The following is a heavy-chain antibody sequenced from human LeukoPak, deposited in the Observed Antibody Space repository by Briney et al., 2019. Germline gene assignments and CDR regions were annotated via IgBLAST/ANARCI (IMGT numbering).Heavy chain of an antibody. J-gene: IGHJ4*02. CDR3: ARLRGYSGYDHPYDY. V-gene: IGHV1-2*02. CDR2: INPNSGGT. Sequence: GASVKVSCKASGYTFTGYYMHWVRQAPGQGLEWMGWINPNSGGTNYAQKFQGRVTMTRDTSISTAYMELSRLRSDGTAVYYCARLRGYSGYDHPYDYWGQGTLVTVSS. D-gene: IGHD5-12*01. CDR1: GYTFTGYY.